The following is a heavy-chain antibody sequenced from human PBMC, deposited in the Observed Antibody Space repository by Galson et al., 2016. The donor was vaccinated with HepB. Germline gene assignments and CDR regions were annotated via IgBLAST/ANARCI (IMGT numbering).Heavy chain of an antibody. Sequence: SLRLSCAASGFTFSHYWMNWVRQAPGKGLEWVARIKEAGSEEKYVDSVKGRFTISRDNSKNTLYLQMNSLRAEDTAVYSCARGSNYFDYYYYGMDVWGQRTTVTVSS. CDR3: ARGSNYFDYYYYGMDV. J-gene: IGHJ6*02. D-gene: IGHD4-11*01. V-gene: IGHV3-7*04. CDR1: GFTFSHYW. CDR2: IKEAGSEE.